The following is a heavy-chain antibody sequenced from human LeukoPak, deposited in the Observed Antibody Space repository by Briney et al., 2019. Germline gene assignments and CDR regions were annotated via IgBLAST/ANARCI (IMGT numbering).Heavy chain of an antibody. J-gene: IGHJ5*02. CDR2: IKQDGSEK. D-gene: IGHD2-15*01. CDR1: GFTFSNYW. CDR3: ARDLVVVLFGPWFDP. Sequence: PGGSLRLSCATSGFTFSNYWMHWVRQAPGKGLEWVANIKQDGSEKYYVDSVKGRFTISRDNAKNSLYLQMNSLRAEDTAVYYCARDLVVVLFGPWFDPWGQGTLVTVSS. V-gene: IGHV3-7*01.